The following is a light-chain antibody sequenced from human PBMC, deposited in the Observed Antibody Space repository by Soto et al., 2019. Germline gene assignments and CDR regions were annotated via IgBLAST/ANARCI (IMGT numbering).Light chain of an antibody. V-gene: IGKV4-1*01. Sequence: DIVMTQSPDSLAVSLGEGATINCKSSQSLLHLAWYQQKPGQPPKLLIYWASPRESGVPDRFSGSGSGTDFTLTISSLQAEDVAVYYCQQYYTTPLTFGQGTKVEIK. CDR2: WAS. J-gene: IGKJ1*01. CDR3: QQYYTTPLT. CDR1: QSLLH.